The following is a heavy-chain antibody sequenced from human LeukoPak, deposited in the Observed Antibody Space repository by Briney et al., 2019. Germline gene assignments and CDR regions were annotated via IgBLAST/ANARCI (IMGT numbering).Heavy chain of an antibody. CDR2: IYYSGST. D-gene: IGHD6-13*01. Sequence: SETLSLTXTVSGGSISSSSYYWGRIRQPPGKGLEWIGSIYYSGSTYYNPSLKSRVTISVDTSKNQFSLKLSSVTAADTAVYYFARRDFSSWYLFDYWGQGALVTVSS. CDR3: ARRDFSSWYLFDY. CDR1: GGSISSSSYY. V-gene: IGHV4-39*01. J-gene: IGHJ4*02.